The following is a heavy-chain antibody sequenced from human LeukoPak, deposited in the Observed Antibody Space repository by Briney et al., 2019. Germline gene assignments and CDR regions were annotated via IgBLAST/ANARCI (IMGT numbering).Heavy chain of an antibody. D-gene: IGHD1-14*01. Sequence: QPGGSLRLSCTASGFTFSNSLMHWVRQVPGKGLVWVARIDTDGRTTHYADSVKGRFHISRDNAANTLNLPMKNLRAEDTAVYYCVRDSDGYNNWGQGTLVTVSS. CDR3: VRDSDGYNN. V-gene: IGHV3-74*01. J-gene: IGHJ4*02. CDR2: IDTDGRTT. CDR1: GFTFSNSL.